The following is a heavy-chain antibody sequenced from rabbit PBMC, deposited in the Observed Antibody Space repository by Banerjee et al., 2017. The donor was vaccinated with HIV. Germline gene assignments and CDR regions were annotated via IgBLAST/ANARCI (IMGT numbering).Heavy chain of an antibody. Sequence: QEQLVESGGGLVKPGASLTLTCKASGFPFSNKAVMCWVRQAPGKGLEWIACINAITGDSAYARWAKGRFTISKTSSTTVTLQMTSLTAADTATYFCARETSSGWGIISFYFSLWGQGTLVTVS. CDR3: ARETSSGWGIISFYFSL. CDR1: GFPFSNKAV. D-gene: IGHD4-1*01. J-gene: IGHJ4*01. CDR2: INAITGDS. V-gene: IGHV1S45*01.